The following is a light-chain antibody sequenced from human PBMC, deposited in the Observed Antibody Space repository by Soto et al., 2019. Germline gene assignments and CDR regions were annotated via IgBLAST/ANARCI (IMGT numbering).Light chain of an antibody. CDR1: QSVSSY. CDR2: HAS. V-gene: IGKV3-11*01. Sequence: EIVLTQSPATLSLSPGERATLSCRASQSVSSYLAWYQQKPGQAPRLLIYHASNRATGIPARFSGSGSETDFTLTISSLEPEDFAVYYCQQRYSWPPITFGQGTRLDIK. J-gene: IGKJ5*01. CDR3: QQRYSWPPIT.